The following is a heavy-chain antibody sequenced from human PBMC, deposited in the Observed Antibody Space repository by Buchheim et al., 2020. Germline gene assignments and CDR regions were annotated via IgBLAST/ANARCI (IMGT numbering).Heavy chain of an antibody. CDR2: INHSGST. CDR1: GGSFSGYY. Sequence: QVQLQQWGAGLLKPSETLSLTCAVYGGSFSGYYWSWIRQPPGKGLEWIGDINHSGSTNYNPSLKSRVTISVDTAKNQFSLKLSSVTAADTAVYYCARGLQWLVLGNWFDPWGQGTL. CDR3: ARGLQWLVLGNWFDP. V-gene: IGHV4-34*01. J-gene: IGHJ5*02. D-gene: IGHD6-19*01.